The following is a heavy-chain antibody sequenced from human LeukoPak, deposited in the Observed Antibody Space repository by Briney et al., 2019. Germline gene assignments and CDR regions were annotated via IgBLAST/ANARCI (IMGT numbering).Heavy chain of an antibody. Sequence: KPGGSLRLXCAASGFTFSSYSMTWVRQAPGKRLEWVSSITGSSTYIDYADSVKGRFTISRDNAKNSLYLQMNSLRAEDTAVYYCARDLNFWSSYSTRGFDYWGQGTLVTVSS. V-gene: IGHV3-21*01. J-gene: IGHJ4*02. CDR1: GFTFSSYS. D-gene: IGHD3-3*01. CDR2: ITGSSTYI. CDR3: ARDLNFWSSYSTRGFDY.